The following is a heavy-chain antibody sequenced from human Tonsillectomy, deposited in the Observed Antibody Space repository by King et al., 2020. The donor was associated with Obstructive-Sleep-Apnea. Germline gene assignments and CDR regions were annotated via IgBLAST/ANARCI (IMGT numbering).Heavy chain of an antibody. CDR1: GFTFTAYW. CDR2: IKQDGSED. Sequence: VQLVESGGGLVKPGGSLKLSFAASGFTFTAYWMSWVPQAPGTGLEWVANIKQDGSEDYYVDAVKGRFTLSRDNAKNSLFLQMNSLRAEDTAVYFCVRDRLGHLFEGFDIWGQGTMVTVSS. D-gene: IGHD3-10*01. CDR3: VRDRLGHLFEGFDI. J-gene: IGHJ3*02. V-gene: IGHV3-7*01.